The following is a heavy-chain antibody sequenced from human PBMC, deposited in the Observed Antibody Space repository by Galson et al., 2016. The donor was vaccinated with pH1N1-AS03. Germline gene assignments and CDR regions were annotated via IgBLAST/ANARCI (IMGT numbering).Heavy chain of an antibody. CDR1: GFSLSTSGMC. Sequence: PALVKPPQTLTLTCTFSGFSLSTSGMCVSWIRQPPGKALEWLARIDWNDNKYYSTSLKTRLTISKDTSKNQVVLTMTNMDPVDTATYYCARFHYGDYSGWFDPWGQGTLVTVSS. V-gene: IGHV2-70*11. D-gene: IGHD4-17*01. J-gene: IGHJ5*02. CDR2: IDWNDNK. CDR3: ARFHYGDYSGWFDP.